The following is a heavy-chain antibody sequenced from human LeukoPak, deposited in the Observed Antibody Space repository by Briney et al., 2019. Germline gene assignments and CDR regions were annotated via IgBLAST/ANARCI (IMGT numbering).Heavy chain of an antibody. V-gene: IGHV3-33*01. CDR2: IWYDGSNK. CDR3: AYGDHLGPFDY. Sequence: GRSLRLSCAASGFTFSSYGMHWVRQAPGKGLEWVAVIWYDGSNKYYADSVKGRLTISRDNSKNTLYLQMNSLRAEDTAVYYCAYGDHLGPFDYWGQGTLVTVSS. D-gene: IGHD4-17*01. CDR1: GFTFSSYG. J-gene: IGHJ4*02.